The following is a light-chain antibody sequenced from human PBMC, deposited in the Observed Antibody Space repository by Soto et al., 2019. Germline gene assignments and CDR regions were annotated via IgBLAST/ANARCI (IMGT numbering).Light chain of an antibody. CDR2: VGTGGIVG. CDR1: SGYSNYK. J-gene: IGLJ2*01. Sequence: QSVLTQPPSASASLGASVTLTCTLSSGYSNYKVDWYQQRPGKGPRFVMRVGTGGIVGCKGDGIPDRFSVLGSGLNRYLTIKNIQEEDESDCHCGADHGSGSNFFCGGIKVTVL. V-gene: IGLV9-49*01. CDR3: GADHGSGSNF.